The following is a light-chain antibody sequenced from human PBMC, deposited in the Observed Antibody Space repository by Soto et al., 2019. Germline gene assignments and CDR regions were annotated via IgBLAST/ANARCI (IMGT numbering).Light chain of an antibody. CDR3: TSYTSRSSLDV. V-gene: IGLV2-14*01. CDR2: EVS. CDR1: SSDVGGYNY. Sequence: QSALTQPASVSGSPGQSITISCTGTSSDVGGYNYVSWYQQHPGKAPKLMIYEVSNRPSGVSNRFSGSKSGNTASLTISGLQAEDEADYYCTSYTSRSSLDVFGTGTKLTVL. J-gene: IGLJ1*01.